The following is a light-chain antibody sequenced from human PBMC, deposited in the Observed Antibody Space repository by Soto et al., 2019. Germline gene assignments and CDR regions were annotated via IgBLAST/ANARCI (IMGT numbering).Light chain of an antibody. CDR2: AAS. J-gene: IGKJ5*01. V-gene: IGKV3-15*01. Sequence: EIVMTQSPATLSVSPGERAALSFRASQSVRSNLAWYQQKPGQAPRLVIYAASTRATGIPDRFSGSVSGTEFTLTISSLQSEDVAVYYCQQYNEWPPFTFGQGTRLEIK. CDR3: QQYNEWPPFT. CDR1: QSVRSN.